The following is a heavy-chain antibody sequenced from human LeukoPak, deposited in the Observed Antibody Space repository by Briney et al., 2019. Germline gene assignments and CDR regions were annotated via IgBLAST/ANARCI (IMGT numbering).Heavy chain of an antibody. CDR1: GGSISSYY. CDR3: ARVVVVPAAINWFDP. Sequence: PSETLSLTCTVSGGSISSYYWSWIRQPPGKGLEWVGYIYYSGSTNYNPSLKSRVTISVDTSKNQFSLKLSSVTAEDTAVYYCARVVVVPAAINWFDPWGQGSLVTVSS. D-gene: IGHD2-2*01. J-gene: IGHJ5*02. V-gene: IGHV4-59*01. CDR2: IYYSGST.